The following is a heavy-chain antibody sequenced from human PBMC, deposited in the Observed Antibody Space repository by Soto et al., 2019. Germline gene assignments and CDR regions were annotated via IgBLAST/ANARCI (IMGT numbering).Heavy chain of an antibody. Sequence: QLQLQESGPGLVKPSETLSLTCTVSGGSISSSSYYWGWIRQPPGKGLEWIGSIYYSGSTYYNPSLKSLVARSADTSNNQLSLRRSSVTAADTAVYYCARHGGLYYDNLTRYWGVDGWGPRTLVAV. CDR3: ARHGGLYYDNLTRYWGVDG. CDR2: IYYSGST. V-gene: IGHV4-39*01. CDR1: GGSISSSSYY. D-gene: IGHD3-9*01. J-gene: IGHJ4*02.